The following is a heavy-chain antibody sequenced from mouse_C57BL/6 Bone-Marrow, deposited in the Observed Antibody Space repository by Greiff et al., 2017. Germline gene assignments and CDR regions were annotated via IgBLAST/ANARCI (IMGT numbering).Heavy chain of an antibody. CDR3: ARGGVMGQDFDY. J-gene: IGHJ2*01. CDR1: GYSITSGYY. D-gene: IGHD3-3*01. CDR2: ISYDGSN. V-gene: IGHV3-6*01. Sequence: EVKLQESGPGLVKPSQSLSLTCSVTGYSITSGYYWNWIRQFPGNKLEWMGYISYDGSNNYNPTLKNRISITRDTSKKQFFLKLNSVTTEDTATYYCARGGVMGQDFDYWGQGTTLTVSS.